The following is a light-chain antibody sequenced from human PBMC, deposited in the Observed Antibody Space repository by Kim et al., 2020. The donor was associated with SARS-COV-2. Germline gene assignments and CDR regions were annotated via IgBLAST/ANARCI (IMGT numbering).Light chain of an antibody. J-gene: IGLJ2*01. V-gene: IGLV2-14*03. CDR2: DVS. CDR1: SSDVGGYNY. Sequence: QSALTQPASVSGSPGQSITISCTGTSSDVGGYNYVSWYQQHSGKVPKLMIYDVSNRPSGVSNRFSGSKSGNTASLTISGLQAEDEADYYCSSYTSSSTLDVVFGGGTQLTVL. CDR3: SSYTSSSTLDVV.